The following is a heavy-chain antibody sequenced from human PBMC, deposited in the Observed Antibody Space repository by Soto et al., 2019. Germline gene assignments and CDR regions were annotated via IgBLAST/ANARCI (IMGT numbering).Heavy chain of an antibody. CDR2: IYHSGST. J-gene: IGHJ5*02. Sequence: QVQLQESGPGLVKPSGTLSLTCAVSGDSMSNTNWWSWVRQPPGKGLEWIGEIYHSGSTNYNPSLKSRVTKSVDKSKNQFSPNPTSVTAADTAVYYCAKRRLRRIPFLETPLGQGTLVTVSS. D-gene: IGHD3-3*01. CDR1: GDSMSNTNW. CDR3: AKRRLRRIPFLETP. V-gene: IGHV4-4*02.